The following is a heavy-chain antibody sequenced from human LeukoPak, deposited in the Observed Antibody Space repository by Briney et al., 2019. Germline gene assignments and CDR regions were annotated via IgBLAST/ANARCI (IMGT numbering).Heavy chain of an antibody. CDR3: ARLHPYYFDY. Sequence: SETLSLTCTVSGGSISSSSYYWGWIRQPPGKGLEWIGSIYYSGSTYYTPSLKSRVTISVDTSKNQFSLKLSSVTAADTAVYYCARLHPYYFDYWGQGTLVTVSS. J-gene: IGHJ4*02. CDR2: IYYSGST. V-gene: IGHV4-39*01. CDR1: GGSISSSSYY.